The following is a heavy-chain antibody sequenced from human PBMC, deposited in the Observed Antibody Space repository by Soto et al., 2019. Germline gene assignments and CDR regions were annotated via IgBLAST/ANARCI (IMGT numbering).Heavy chain of an antibody. CDR2: IIPIFGTA. D-gene: IGHD2-2*01. Sequence: GASVKVSCKASGGTFSSYAISWVRQAPGQGLEWMGGIIPIFGTANYAQKFQGRVTITADESTSTAYMELSSLRSEDTAVYYCARGYVSSTSCWSNGMDVWGQGTTVTVSS. J-gene: IGHJ6*02. V-gene: IGHV1-69*13. CDR1: GGTFSSYA. CDR3: ARGYVSSTSCWSNGMDV.